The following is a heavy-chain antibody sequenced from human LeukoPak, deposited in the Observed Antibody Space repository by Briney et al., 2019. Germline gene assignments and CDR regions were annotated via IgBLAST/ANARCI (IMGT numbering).Heavy chain of an antibody. V-gene: IGHV3-21*04. J-gene: IGHJ4*02. CDR1: GFTFSSYW. D-gene: IGHD2-15*01. CDR3: ARAQYCSGGSCYGDY. CDR2: ISSSSSYI. Sequence: GGSLRLSCAASGFTFSSYWMSWVRQAPGKGLEWVSSISSSSSYIYYADSVKGRFTISRDNSKNTLYLQMNSLRAEDTAVYYCARAQYCSGGSCYGDYWGQGTLVTVSS.